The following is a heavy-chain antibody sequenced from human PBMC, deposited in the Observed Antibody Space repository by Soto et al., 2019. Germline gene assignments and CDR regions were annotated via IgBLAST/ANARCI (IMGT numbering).Heavy chain of an antibody. J-gene: IGHJ4*02. D-gene: IGHD5-12*01. V-gene: IGHV3-48*01. CDR2: ISSSGSTI. Sequence: PGGSLRLSCAASGFTFSSYTMNWVRQAPGKGMEWVSYISSSGSTIYYADSVKGRFTISRDNAKNSLYLQMNRLRAEDTAVYYCTRDSYDHPPNEYWAQGTLVTVSS. CDR3: TRDSYDHPPNEY. CDR1: GFTFSSYT.